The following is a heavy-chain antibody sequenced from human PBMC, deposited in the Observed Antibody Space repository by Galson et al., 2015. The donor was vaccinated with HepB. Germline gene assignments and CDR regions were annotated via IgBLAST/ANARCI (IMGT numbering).Heavy chain of an antibody. CDR1: GFTFINAW. D-gene: IGHD1-1*01. V-gene: IGHV3-15*01. J-gene: IGHJ4*02. CDR3: TTNWGIQLRIDY. CDR2: IKSKAGGEAT. Sequence: SLRLSCAASGFTFINAWMGWVRQAPGKGPEWVGRIKSKAGGEATDYAAPVKGRFTISRDDSRSTVYLHRNSLKTDDTAIYYCTTNWGIQLRIDYWGQGTLVAVSS.